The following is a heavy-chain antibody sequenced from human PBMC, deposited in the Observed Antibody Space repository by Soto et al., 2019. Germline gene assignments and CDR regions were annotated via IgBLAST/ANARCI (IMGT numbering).Heavy chain of an antibody. D-gene: IGHD1-1*01. CDR2: IYSGGST. CDR1: GFTVSSNY. CDR3: ARLPTAPPAWYYYYYMDV. Sequence: ESGGGLVQPGGSLRLSCAASGFTVSSNYMSWVRQAPGKGLEWVSVIYSGGSTYYADSVKGRFTISRDNSKNTLYLQMNSLRAEDTAVYYCARLPTAPPAWYYYYYMDVWGKGTTVTVSS. V-gene: IGHV3-66*04. J-gene: IGHJ6*03.